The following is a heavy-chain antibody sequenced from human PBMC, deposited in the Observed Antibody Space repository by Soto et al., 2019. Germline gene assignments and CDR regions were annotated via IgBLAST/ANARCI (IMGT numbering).Heavy chain of an antibody. CDR3: ARRGYSSSWWFDY. J-gene: IGHJ4*02. CDR2: ISSSSSTI. CDR1: GFTFSSYS. V-gene: IGHV3-48*02. D-gene: IGHD6-13*01. Sequence: LSLTCAASGFTFSSYSMNWVRQAPGKGLEWVSYISSSSSTIYYADSVKGRFTISRDNAKNSLYLQMNSLRDEDTAVYYCARRGYSSSWWFDYWGQGTLVTVSS.